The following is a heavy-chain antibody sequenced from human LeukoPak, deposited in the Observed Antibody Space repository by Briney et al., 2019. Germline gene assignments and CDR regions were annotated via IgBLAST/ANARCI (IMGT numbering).Heavy chain of an antibody. CDR2: ISAYNGNT. J-gene: IGHJ4*02. Sequence: ASVKVSCKASGYTFTSYGISWVRQAPGQGLEWMGWISAYNGNTNYAQKLQGRVTMTTDTSTSTAYMELRSLGSDDTAVYYCARDTGLLWFGELLYYFDYWGQGTLVTVSS. D-gene: IGHD3-10*01. V-gene: IGHV1-18*01. CDR3: ARDTGLLWFGELLYYFDY. CDR1: GYTFTSYG.